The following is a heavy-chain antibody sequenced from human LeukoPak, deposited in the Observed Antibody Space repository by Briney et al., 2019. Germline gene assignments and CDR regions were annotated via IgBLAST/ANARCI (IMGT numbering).Heavy chain of an antibody. CDR2: INHSGST. CDR1: GGSFSGYY. Sequence: PSETLSLTCAVYGGSFSGYYWSWIRQPPGKGLEWIGEINHSGSTNYNPSLKSRVTISVDTSKNQFSLKLSSVTAADTAVYYCASGDYYYGSGSYYPPFDYWGQGTLVTVSS. D-gene: IGHD3-10*01. V-gene: IGHV4-34*01. J-gene: IGHJ4*02. CDR3: ASGDYYYGSGSYYPPFDY.